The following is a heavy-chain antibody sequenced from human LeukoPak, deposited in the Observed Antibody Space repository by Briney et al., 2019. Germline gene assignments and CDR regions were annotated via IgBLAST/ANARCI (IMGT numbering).Heavy chain of an antibody. CDR3: AKVMVRHYYGSGSYYFDY. CDR1: GFTFSSSD. D-gene: IGHD3-10*01. Sequence: PGGSLRLSCAASGFTFSSSDMHWVRQAPGKGLEWVSYLHYDGSNTYYADSVKGRFTISRDNSKNTLYLQMNSLRAEDTAVYYCAKVMVRHYYGSGSYYFDYWGQGTLVTVSS. J-gene: IGHJ4*02. CDR2: LHYDGSNT. V-gene: IGHV3-30*02.